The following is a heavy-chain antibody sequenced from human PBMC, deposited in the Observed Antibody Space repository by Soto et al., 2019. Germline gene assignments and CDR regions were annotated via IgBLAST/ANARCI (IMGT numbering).Heavy chain of an antibody. CDR1: GYTFTSYG. CDR2: ISAYNGNT. D-gene: IGHD3-10*02. J-gene: IGHJ6*02. V-gene: IGHV1-18*01. CDR3: ARCSGSPNRYNYYYCMDV. Sequence: QVQLVQSGAEVKKPGASVKVSCKASGYTFTSYGISWVRQAPGQGLEWMGWISAYNGNTNYAQKLKGRVTMTTDTSTRTAYMELRSLRADHTAVYYCARCSGSPNRYNYYYCMDVWGQGTTVTVSS.